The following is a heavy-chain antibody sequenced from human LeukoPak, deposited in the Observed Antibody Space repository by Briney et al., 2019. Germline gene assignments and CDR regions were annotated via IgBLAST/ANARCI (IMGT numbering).Heavy chain of an antibody. Sequence: SETLSLTCTVSGDSISSSYWSWIRLPPGKGLEWIGYVYYSGNTNYNPSLKSRVTISLDASKNQFSLNLNSVTTADTAVYYCARVPPRRCTGDDYFPIFDYWGQGALVTVSS. CDR1: GDSISSSY. D-gene: IGHD2-8*02. CDR2: VYYSGNT. J-gene: IGHJ4*02. V-gene: IGHV4-59*01. CDR3: ARVPPRRCTGDDYFPIFDY.